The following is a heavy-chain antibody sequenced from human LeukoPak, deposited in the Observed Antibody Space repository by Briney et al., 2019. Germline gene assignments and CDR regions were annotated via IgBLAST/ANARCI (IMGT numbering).Heavy chain of an antibody. D-gene: IGHD1-26*01. Sequence: PSETLSLTCTVSGGSISSYYWSWIRQPPGKGLEWIGYIYYSGSTNYNPSLKSRVTISVDTSKNQFSLKLSSVTAADTAVYYCARAGWERPYYFDYWGQGTLVTVSS. CDR2: IYYSGST. CDR3: ARAGWERPYYFDY. J-gene: IGHJ4*02. V-gene: IGHV4-59*01. CDR1: GGSISSYY.